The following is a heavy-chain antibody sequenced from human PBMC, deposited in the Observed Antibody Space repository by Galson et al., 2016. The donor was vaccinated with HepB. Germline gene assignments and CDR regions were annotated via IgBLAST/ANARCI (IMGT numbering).Heavy chain of an antibody. CDR3: AGHRYGSGGIFDL. V-gene: IGHV5-10-1*01. J-gene: IGHJ2*01. D-gene: IGHD3-10*01. CDR2: IDPSDSYT. Sequence: QSGAEVKKPGESLRISYKGSGYSFTNYWISWVRQMPGKGLEWMGRIDPSDSYTSYSPSFQGHVTISADKSIRTAYLQWSSLKASDTAMFYCAGHRYGSGGIFDLWGRGTLVTVSS. CDR1: GYSFTNYW.